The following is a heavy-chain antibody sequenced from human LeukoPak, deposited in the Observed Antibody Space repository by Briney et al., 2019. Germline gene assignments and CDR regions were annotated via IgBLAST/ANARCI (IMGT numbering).Heavy chain of an antibody. J-gene: IGHJ4*02. CDR1: GYSISSGYF. Sequence: PSETLSLTCTVSGYSISSGYFWGWIRQPPGKGLEWIGSIYQSGSTYYNPSLKNRVTMLVDTSKNQFSLKLNSVTAADTAVYYCVRDVDYWGQGTLVTVSS. CDR2: IYQSGST. V-gene: IGHV4-38-2*02. CDR3: VRDVDY.